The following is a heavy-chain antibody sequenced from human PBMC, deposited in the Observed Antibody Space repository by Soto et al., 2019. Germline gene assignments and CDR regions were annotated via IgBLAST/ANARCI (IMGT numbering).Heavy chain of an antibody. CDR1: GYTLTTYG. V-gene: IGHV1-18*01. CDR3: ARGTYFEY. J-gene: IGHJ4*02. D-gene: IGHD1-1*01. CDR2: ISAYNDHT. Sequence: QVQLVQSGTEVKKPGASVKVSCKASGYTLTTYGVSWVRQAPGQGLEWVGWISAYNDHTNYAQKFQGRVTMTTDTSTSTAYMELRSLRSDDTAVYYCARGTYFEYWGQGTLVTVSS.